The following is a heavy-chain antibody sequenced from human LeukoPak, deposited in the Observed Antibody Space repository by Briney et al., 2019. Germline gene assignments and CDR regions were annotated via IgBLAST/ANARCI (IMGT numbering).Heavy chain of an antibody. Sequence: SETLSLTCTVSSGSISSGSYYWSWIRQPAGKGLEWIGRMYTSGSTNYNPSLKSRVTISVDTSKNQFSLKLSSVTAADTAVYYCARGASSSSAIGYYYYYMDVWDKGTTVTVSS. J-gene: IGHJ6*03. CDR1: SGSISSGSYY. D-gene: IGHD6-6*01. CDR2: MYTSGST. CDR3: ARGASSSSAIGYYYYYMDV. V-gene: IGHV4-61*02.